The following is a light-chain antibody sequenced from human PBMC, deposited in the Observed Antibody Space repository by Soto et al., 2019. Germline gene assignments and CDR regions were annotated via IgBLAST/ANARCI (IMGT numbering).Light chain of an antibody. CDR2: EVS. J-gene: IGLJ2*01. V-gene: IGLV2-8*01. CDR3: SSFAGNNNVV. Sequence: QSALTQPPSASGSPGQSVTISCTGTSSDVGGHNYVSWYQQHPGKAPKLMISEVSKRPSGVPDRFSGSKSGNTASLTVSGLQAEDEADYYCSSFAGNNNVVFGGGTKVTVL. CDR1: SSDVGGHNY.